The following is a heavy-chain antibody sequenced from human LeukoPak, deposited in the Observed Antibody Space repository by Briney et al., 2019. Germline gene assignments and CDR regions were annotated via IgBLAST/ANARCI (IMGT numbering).Heavy chain of an antibody. CDR3: AKDPVHSSSWQYYFDY. D-gene: IGHD6-13*01. J-gene: IGHJ4*02. Sequence: PGGSLRLSCAASGFTFSSYGMHWVRQAPGKGLEWVAVISYDGSNKYYADSVKGRFTISRDNSKNTLYLQMNSLRAEDTAVYYCAKDPVHSSSWQYYFDYWGQGTLVTVSS. V-gene: IGHV3-30*18. CDR1: GFTFSSYG. CDR2: ISYDGSNK.